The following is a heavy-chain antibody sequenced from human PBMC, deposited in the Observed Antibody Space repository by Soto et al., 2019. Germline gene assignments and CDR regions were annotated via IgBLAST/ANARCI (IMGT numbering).Heavy chain of an antibody. CDR3: ARGEPYSFKLFDY. CDR1: GDSLFSYSAG. CDR2: TYYRSKWYY. D-gene: IGHD5-12*01. V-gene: IGHV6-1*01. J-gene: IGHJ5*01. Sequence: SQTLAITSAITGDSLFSYSAGWSWVRQSPSRGLEWLGRTYYRSKWYYEYAVSVRGRITINPDTSKNQYSLQLNPVTPEDTAGYFCARGEPYSFKLFDYRSQETLVTI.